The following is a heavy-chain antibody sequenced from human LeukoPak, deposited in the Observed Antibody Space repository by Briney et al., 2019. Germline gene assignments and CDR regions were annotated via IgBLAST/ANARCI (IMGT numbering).Heavy chain of an antibody. CDR1: GFTFSSYA. V-gene: IGHV3-23*01. D-gene: IGHD3-10*01. Sequence: GGSLRLSCAASGFTFSSYAMSWVRQAPGKGLEWVSAISGSGGSTYYADSVKGRFTISRDNSKNTLYLQMNSLRAEDTAVYYCARDVRITMVRGVTDYWGQGTLVTVSS. CDR2: ISGSGGST. J-gene: IGHJ4*02. CDR3: ARDVRITMVRGVTDY.